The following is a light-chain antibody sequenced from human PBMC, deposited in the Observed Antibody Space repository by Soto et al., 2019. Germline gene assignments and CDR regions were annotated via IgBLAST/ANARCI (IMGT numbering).Light chain of an antibody. CDR3: CSYAGSYTYV. J-gene: IGLJ1*01. CDR2: DVS. Sequence: QSALTQPPSLSGSPGQSVTISCTGTSSGVGGYNYVSWYQQHPGKAPKLMIYDVSKRPSGVPDRFSGSKSGNTASLTISGLQAEDEADYYCCSYAGSYTYVFGTGTKHTVL. CDR1: SSGVGGYNY. V-gene: IGLV2-11*01.